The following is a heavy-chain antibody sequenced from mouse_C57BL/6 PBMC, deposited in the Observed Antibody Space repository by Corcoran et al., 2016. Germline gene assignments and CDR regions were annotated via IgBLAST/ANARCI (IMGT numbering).Heavy chain of an antibody. CDR3: ARGGYYYGPNWYFDV. CDR1: GYSITSGYY. Sequence: DVQLQESGPGLVKPSQSLSLTCSVTGYSITSGYYWNWIRQFPGNKLEWMGYISYDGSNNYNPSLKNRISITRDTSKNQFFLKLNSVTTEDTATYYCARGGYYYGPNWYFDVWGTGTTVTVSS. D-gene: IGHD1-1*01. J-gene: IGHJ1*03. CDR2: ISYDGSN. V-gene: IGHV3-6*01.